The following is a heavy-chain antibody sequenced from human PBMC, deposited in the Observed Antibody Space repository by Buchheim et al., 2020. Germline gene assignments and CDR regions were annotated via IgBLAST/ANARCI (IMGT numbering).Heavy chain of an antibody. J-gene: IGHJ4*02. D-gene: IGHD2-15*01. V-gene: IGHV3-30*04. CDR3: ASDLSGGGLDY. CDR2: ISDDETRT. CDR1: GISFSRYS. Sequence: QVQLVESGGGVVQPGRSLRLSCAASGISFSRYSMHWVRQAPGKGLEWVAVISDDETRTNYADSVRGRFTISRDNSRNTLYLQMGSLRLDDTAVFYCASDLSGGGLDYWGQGTL.